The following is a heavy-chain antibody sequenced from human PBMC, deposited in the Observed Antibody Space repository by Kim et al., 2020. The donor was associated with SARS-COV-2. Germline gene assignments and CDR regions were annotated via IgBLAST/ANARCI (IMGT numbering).Heavy chain of an antibody. CDR3: VKAKTYCSYNCYFYFD. D-gene: IGHD2-15*01. J-gene: IGHJ4*01. Sequence: GGSLRLSCAASGFTFSSYGMNWVRQAPGKGLEWVAVICYDGSKKYYADSVKGRLTISRDNSKNSLYLQVNSLRAEDTAVYYCVKAKTYCSYNCYFYFD. CDR1: GFTFSSYG. V-gene: IGHV3-33*06. CDR2: ICYDGSKK.